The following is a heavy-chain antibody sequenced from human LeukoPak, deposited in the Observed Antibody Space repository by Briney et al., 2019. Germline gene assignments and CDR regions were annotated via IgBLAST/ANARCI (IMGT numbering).Heavy chain of an antibody. CDR2: IYPHDSDT. CDR3: ARHISTISTN. CDR1: GYSFASYW. D-gene: IGHD1-14*01. V-gene: IGHV5-51*01. Sequence: GESLKISCKGSGYSFASYWIGWVRQMPGKGLEWMGIIYPHDSDTRYSPSFQGQVTISVDKSISTAYLQWSSLKASDTATYYCARHISTISTNWGQGTLVTVSS. J-gene: IGHJ4*02.